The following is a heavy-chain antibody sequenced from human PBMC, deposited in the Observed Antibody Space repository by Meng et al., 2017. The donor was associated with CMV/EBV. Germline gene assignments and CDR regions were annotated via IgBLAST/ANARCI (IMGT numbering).Heavy chain of an antibody. CDR2: MNPNSGNT. Sequence: ASVKVSCKASGYTFTSYDINWVRQATGQGLEWMGWMNPNSGNTGYAQKFQGRVTMTRNTSISTAYMELSSLRSEDTAVYYCARGRLLKNWFDSWGQGTLVTVSS. J-gene: IGHJ5*01. V-gene: IGHV1-8*01. CDR1: GYTFTSYD. CDR3: ARGRLLKNWFDS.